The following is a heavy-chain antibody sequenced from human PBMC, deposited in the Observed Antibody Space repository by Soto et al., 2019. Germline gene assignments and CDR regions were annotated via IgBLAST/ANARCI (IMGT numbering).Heavy chain of an antibody. V-gene: IGHV3-48*01. D-gene: IGHD6-13*01. Sequence: EVQLVESGGGLVQPGGSLRLSCAASGFTFRSYSMNWVRQAPGKGLEWVSYISSSSSTIYYADSVKGRLTISRDNAKNSLYLQMHSLRGEDTAVYYCARDSSSSWYLDYWGQGTLVTVSS. J-gene: IGHJ4*02. CDR2: ISSSSSTI. CDR3: ARDSSSSWYLDY. CDR1: GFTFRSYS.